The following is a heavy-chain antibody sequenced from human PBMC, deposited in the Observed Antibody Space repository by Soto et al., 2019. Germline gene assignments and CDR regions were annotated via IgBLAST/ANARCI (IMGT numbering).Heavy chain of an antibody. J-gene: IGHJ4*02. CDR1: GFTFSSYA. Sequence: GGSLRLSCAASGFTFSSYAMSWVRQAPGKGLEWVSAISGSGGSTYYADSVKGRFTISRDNSKNTLYLQMNSLRAEDTAVYYCAKVASKTILGRGGYFDYWGQGTLVTVSS. V-gene: IGHV3-23*01. CDR3: AKVASKTILGRGGYFDY. D-gene: IGHD3-9*01. CDR2: ISGSGGST.